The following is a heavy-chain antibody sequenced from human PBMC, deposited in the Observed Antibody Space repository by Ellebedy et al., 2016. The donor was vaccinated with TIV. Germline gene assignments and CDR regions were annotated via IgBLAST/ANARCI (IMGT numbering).Heavy chain of an antibody. CDR1: GGSISSGDYY. CDR2: IYYTGST. J-gene: IGHJ5*02. CDR3: ARGSGNDFWSGRGGWFDP. D-gene: IGHD3-3*01. V-gene: IGHV4-30-4*01. Sequence: SETLSLXXTVSGGSISSGDYYWSWIRQPPGKGLEWIGYIYYTGSTYYNPSLKSRVTMSVDTSKNQFSLKLNSVTAADTAVYYCARGSGNDFWSGRGGWFDPWGQGTLVTVSS.